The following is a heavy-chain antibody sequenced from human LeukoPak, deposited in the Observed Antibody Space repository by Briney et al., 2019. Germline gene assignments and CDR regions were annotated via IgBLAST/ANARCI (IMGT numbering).Heavy chain of an antibody. J-gene: IGHJ4*02. Sequence: PSQTLSLTCAVSGGSISSGGYSWSWIRQPPGKGLEWIGYIYHSGSTYYNPSLKSRVTISVDRSKNQFSLKLSSVTAADTAVYYCARGVVPAANAPYYFDYWGQGTLVTVSS. CDR3: ARGVVPAANAPYYFDY. CDR2: IYHSGST. V-gene: IGHV4-30-2*01. CDR1: GGSISSGGYS. D-gene: IGHD2-2*01.